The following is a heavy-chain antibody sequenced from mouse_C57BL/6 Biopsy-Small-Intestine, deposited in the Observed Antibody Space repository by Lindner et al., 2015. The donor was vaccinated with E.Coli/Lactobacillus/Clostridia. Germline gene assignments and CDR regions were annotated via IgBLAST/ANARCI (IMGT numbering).Heavy chain of an antibody. D-gene: IGHD2-1*01. CDR1: GFTFRNHA. J-gene: IGHJ1*03. CDR3: TRDPSIYFVWYFDV. CDR2: ISDAGSHT. V-gene: IGHV5-4*01. Sequence: VQLQESGEGLVKPGGSLKLSCAATGFTFRNHAMSWVRQTPERRLEWVATISDAGSHTYYPDNVKGRFTISRDNAKNNLYLQMSHLKSEDTALYYCTRDPSIYFVWYFDVWGTGTTVTVSS.